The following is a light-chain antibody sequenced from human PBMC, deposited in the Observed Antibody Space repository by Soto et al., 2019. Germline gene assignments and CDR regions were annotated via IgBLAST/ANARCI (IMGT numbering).Light chain of an antibody. CDR3: QQYNNWPRT. J-gene: IGKJ1*01. Sequence: EIVMTQSAATLSVPPGERATLSCRASQSVSSNLAWYKQKPGQAPRLFSYGASTRATGIPARFSGSGSGTDFTLTISSLQSEDFAVYYCQQYNNWPRTFGQGTKVDIK. CDR2: GAS. V-gene: IGKV3-15*01. CDR1: QSVSSN.